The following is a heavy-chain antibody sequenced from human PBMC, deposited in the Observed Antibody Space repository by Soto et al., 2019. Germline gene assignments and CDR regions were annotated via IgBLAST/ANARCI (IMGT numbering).Heavy chain of an antibody. CDR3: ARAGGGYCSGGSCYSYLGWFDP. Sequence: QVPLVQSGAEVKKPGASVKVSCKASGYTFTSYGISWVRQAPGQGLEWMGWISAYNGNTNYAQKLQGRVTMTTDTSTSTAYMELRSLRSDDTAVYYCARAGGGYCSGGSCYSYLGWFDPWGQGTLVTVSS. CDR2: ISAYNGNT. D-gene: IGHD2-15*01. CDR1: GYTFTSYG. J-gene: IGHJ5*02. V-gene: IGHV1-18*04.